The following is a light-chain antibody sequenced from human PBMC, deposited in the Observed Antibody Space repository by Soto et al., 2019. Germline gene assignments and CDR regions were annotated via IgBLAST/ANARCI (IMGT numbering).Light chain of an antibody. CDR3: QQSFSTPWT. J-gene: IGKJ1*01. V-gene: IGKV1-39*01. CDR1: QSISSY. CDR2: AAS. Sequence: DIQMTQSPASLSAFVGDRVTITCRASQSISSYLNWYQQKPGKAPKLLIYAASSLQSGVPSRFSGSGAGTDFTLTISSLQPEDSATYSCQQSFSTPWTFGQGTKVEIK.